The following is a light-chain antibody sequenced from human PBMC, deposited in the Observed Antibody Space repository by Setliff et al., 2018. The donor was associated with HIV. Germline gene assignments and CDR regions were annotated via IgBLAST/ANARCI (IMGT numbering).Light chain of an antibody. J-gene: IGLJ1*01. V-gene: IGLV2-14*01. Sequence: ALAQPASVSGSPGQSITISCTGTSSDVGGYSYVSWYQQHPGKAPKLIIYEVRDRPSGVSNRFSGSKSGNTASLTISGLQAEDEADYYCSSYAITNTLPFGTGTKVTVL. CDR1: SSDVGGYSY. CDR3: SSYAITNTLP. CDR2: EVR.